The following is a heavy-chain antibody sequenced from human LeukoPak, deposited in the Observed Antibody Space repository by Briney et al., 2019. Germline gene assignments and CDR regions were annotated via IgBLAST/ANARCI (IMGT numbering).Heavy chain of an antibody. V-gene: IGHV4-59*08. CDR1: GGSISSYY. CDR3: ASSRNHLYYYHYGMDV. J-gene: IGHJ6*02. Sequence: SETLSLTCTVSGGSISSYYWTWIRQPPGKGLEWIGYIYNNGSANYNSSLKSRVTMSVDTSKKQLSLKLSSVTAADTAVYYCASSRNHLYYYHYGMDVWGQGTTVTVSS. CDR2: IYNNGSA.